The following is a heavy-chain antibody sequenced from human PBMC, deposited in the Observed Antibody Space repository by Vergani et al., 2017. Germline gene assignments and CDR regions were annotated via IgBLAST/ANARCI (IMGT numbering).Heavy chain of an antibody. Sequence: QVTLRESGPARVEVTQTLTLTCTFSGFSLNSRGGCLHWVRQPPGKGLEWLALIDWDGDTYYTSSLRPRLTVSKDPTQNRVVLRMTYVGAVDTATYNCTREFGAVQTGFYTYRFSGRDVWGHGATVTVSS. D-gene: IGHD3/OR15-3a*01. CDR2: IDWDGDT. J-gene: IGHJ6*02. V-gene: IGHV2-70*20. CDR1: GFSLNSRGGC. CDR3: TREFGAVQTGFYTYRFSGRDV.